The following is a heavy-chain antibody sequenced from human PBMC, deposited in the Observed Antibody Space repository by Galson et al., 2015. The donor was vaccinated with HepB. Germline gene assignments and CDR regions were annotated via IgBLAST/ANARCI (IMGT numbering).Heavy chain of an antibody. CDR1: GDSVSNNSAA. Sequence: CAISGDSVSNNSAAWNWTRQSPSRGLEWLGKTYYRSKWYNDYAVSVKSRIIINPDTSKNQFSLQMNSVTPEDTAVYYCARGRGDTGLDYWGQGTLVTVSP. CDR3: ARGRGDTGLDY. CDR2: TYYRSKWYN. J-gene: IGHJ4*02. V-gene: IGHV6-1*01. D-gene: IGHD1-26*01.